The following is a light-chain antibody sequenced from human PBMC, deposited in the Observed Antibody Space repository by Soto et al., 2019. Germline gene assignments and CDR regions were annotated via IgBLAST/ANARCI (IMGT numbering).Light chain of an antibody. CDR1: QSVSSS. CDR3: QQYNSWWT. CDR2: GAS. Sequence: EIVMTQSPATLSMSPGERATLSCRASQSVSSSLAWYQQKPGQAPRLLIYGASTRATGIPDRFSGSGSETEFTVNNSSMRGEDFAIYYCQQYNSWWTVGQGTKVEIK. V-gene: IGKV3-15*01. J-gene: IGKJ1*01.